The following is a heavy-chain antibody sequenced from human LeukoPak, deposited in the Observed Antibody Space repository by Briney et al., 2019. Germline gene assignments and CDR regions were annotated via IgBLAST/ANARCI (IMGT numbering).Heavy chain of an antibody. J-gene: IGHJ4*02. CDR1: GFTVSSYG. V-gene: IGHV3-30*02. CDR2: IGYDGSKK. D-gene: IGHD4-23*01. Sequence: GGSLRLSCAASGFTVSSYGMHWVRQAPGEGLEWVAYIGYDGSKKYYSDSVKGRFTISRDNSKNTVHLQMSSLRAADTALYFCARDLGGIYYIAYWGQGTLVTVSS. CDR3: ARDLGGIYYIAY.